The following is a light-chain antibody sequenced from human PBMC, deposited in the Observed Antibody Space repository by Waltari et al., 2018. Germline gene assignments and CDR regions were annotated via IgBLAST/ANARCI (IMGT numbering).Light chain of an antibody. CDR2: GAS. CDR1: QSVGRT. Sequence: EIVLTQSPCTLSLSPGERATLSCRASQSVGRTLAWYQQKPGQAPRLLMYGASSRATGTPDRFSGSGSGKDFSLTISRLEPEDFAVYYCQHYVRLPATFGQGTKVEIK. J-gene: IGKJ1*01. V-gene: IGKV3-20*01. CDR3: QHYVRLPAT.